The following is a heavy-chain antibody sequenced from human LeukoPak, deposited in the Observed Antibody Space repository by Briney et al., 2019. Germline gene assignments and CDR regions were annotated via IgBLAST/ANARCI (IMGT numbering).Heavy chain of an antibody. CDR2: INPSGGST. CDR1: GYTFTSYY. CDR3: ARDPEANWAFFDH. J-gene: IGHJ4*02. D-gene: IGHD7-27*01. Sequence: ASVKVSCKASGYTFTSYYIHWVRQAPGQGLEWMGVINPSGGSTTYAQNFQGRVTMTRGTSTTTVYMEVSSLRSADTALYYCARDPEANWAFFDHWGQGTLVTVSS. V-gene: IGHV1-46*01.